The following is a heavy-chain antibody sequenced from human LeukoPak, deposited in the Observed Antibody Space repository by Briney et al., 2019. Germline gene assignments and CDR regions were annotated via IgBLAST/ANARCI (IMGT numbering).Heavy chain of an antibody. CDR1: GYTFTGYY. J-gene: IGHJ5*02. CDR3: ARDGGGSQYSSSYQTISWFDP. CDR2: INPNSGGT. D-gene: IGHD6-6*01. Sequence: GASVKVSCKASGYTFTGYYMHWVRQAPGQGLEWMGWINPNSGGTNYAQKFQGRVTMTRDTSISTAYMELSRLRSDDTAVYYCARDGGGSQYSSSYQTISWFDPWGQGTLVTVSS. V-gene: IGHV1-2*02.